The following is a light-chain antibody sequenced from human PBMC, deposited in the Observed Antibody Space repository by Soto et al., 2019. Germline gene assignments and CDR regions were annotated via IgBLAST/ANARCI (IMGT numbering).Light chain of an antibody. CDR1: QSVSSN. J-gene: IGKJ1*01. V-gene: IGKV3-15*01. CDR2: GAS. CDR3: QQYNNWPFPSWT. Sequence: EIVMTQSPATLSVSPGERATLSCRASQSVSSNLAWYQQKPGQAPRLLIYGASTRATGIPARFSGSGSGTEFTLTISSLQSEDFAAYYCQQYNNWPFPSWTFGQGTKVEIK.